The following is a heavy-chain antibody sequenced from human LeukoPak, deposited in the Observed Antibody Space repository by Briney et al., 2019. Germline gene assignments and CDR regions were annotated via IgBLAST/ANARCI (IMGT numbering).Heavy chain of an antibody. CDR3: AKAIQLWSYFDY. Sequence: PERSLRLSCAASGFTFSSYGMHWVRQAPGKGLEWVAVISYDGSNKYYADSVKGRFTISRDNSKNTLYLQMNSLRAEDTAVYYCAKAIQLWSYFDYWGQGTLVTVSS. CDR1: GFTFSSYG. CDR2: ISYDGSNK. V-gene: IGHV3-30*18. J-gene: IGHJ4*02. D-gene: IGHD5-18*01.